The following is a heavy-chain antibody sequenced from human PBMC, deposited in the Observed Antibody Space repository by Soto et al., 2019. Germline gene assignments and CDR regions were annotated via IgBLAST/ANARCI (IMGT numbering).Heavy chain of an antibody. Sequence: PGGSLRLSCAASGFTFRNYGMHWVRQAPGKGLELVAVIWHSGSEKYYADPVKGRFTTSRDNSKNTLYLQINSLRVEDTAVYYCARDAGSDEPIDYWGQGTLVTVSS. CDR1: GFTFRNYG. D-gene: IGHD6-19*01. CDR2: IWHSGSEK. J-gene: IGHJ4*02. CDR3: ARDAGSDEPIDY. V-gene: IGHV3-33*01.